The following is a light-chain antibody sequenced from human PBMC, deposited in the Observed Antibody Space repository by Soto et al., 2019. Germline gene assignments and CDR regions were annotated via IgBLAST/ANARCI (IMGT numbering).Light chain of an antibody. V-gene: IGKV3-15*01. CDR1: QTLYNT. J-gene: IGKJ4*01. Sequence: EIVMTQSPATLSVSPGERATLSCRASQTLYNTLAWYQQKLGQAPMLLIYGSSARATDIPARFSGSGSGTEFTLTISGLQSEDFAIYYCQHYSDWPLTFGGGTKVEIK. CDR2: GSS. CDR3: QHYSDWPLT.